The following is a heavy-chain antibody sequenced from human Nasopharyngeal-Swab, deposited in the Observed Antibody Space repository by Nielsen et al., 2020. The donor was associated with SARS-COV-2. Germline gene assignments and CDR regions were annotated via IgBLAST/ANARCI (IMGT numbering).Heavy chain of an antibody. CDR2: ISYDGSNK. Sequence: GESLKISCAASGFTFSTYGMHWVRQAPGKGLEWVAVISYDGSNKYYADSVKGRFTISRDNSKNTLYLQMNSLRAEDTAVYYCAKDSAYYDFWSGYLSGGRNDYYYYYMDVWGKGTTVTVSS. D-gene: IGHD3-3*01. V-gene: IGHV3-30*18. J-gene: IGHJ6*03. CDR1: GFTFSTYG. CDR3: AKDSAYYDFWSGYLSGGRNDYYYYYMDV.